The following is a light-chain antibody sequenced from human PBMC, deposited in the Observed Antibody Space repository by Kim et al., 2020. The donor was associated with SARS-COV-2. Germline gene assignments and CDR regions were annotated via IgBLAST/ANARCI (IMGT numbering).Light chain of an antibody. J-gene: IGKJ4*01. Sequence: PGERATLTIRASQSVSSYLAWYQQKPGQAPRLLIYDASNRATGIPARFSGSGSGTDFTLTISSLEPEDFAVYYCQQRSNWPPALTFGGGTKVEIK. CDR3: QQRSNWPPALT. CDR2: DAS. V-gene: IGKV3-11*01. CDR1: QSVSSY.